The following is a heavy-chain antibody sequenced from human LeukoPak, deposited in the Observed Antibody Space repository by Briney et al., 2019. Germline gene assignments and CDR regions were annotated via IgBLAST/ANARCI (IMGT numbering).Heavy chain of an antibody. D-gene: IGHD3-22*01. CDR2: IYHSGST. J-gene: IGHJ4*02. Sequence: SETLSLTCAVSGGSISSSNWWSWVRQPPGKGLEWIGEIYHSGSTNYNPSLKSRVTISVDTSKNQFSLKLSSVTAADTAVYYCARDQGHYYDSSGYLFDYWGQGTLVTVSS. V-gene: IGHV4-4*02. CDR3: ARDQGHYYDSSGYLFDY. CDR1: GGSISSSNW.